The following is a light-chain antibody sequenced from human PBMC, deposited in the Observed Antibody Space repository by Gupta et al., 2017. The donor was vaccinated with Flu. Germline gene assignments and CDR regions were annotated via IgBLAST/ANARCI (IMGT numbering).Light chain of an antibody. V-gene: IGKV3-20*01. CDR3: QQDGSSPPWT. Sequence: EIVLTQSPGTLSLSPGERATLSCRASQSVSSSYLAWYQQKPGQAPRLLIYGASSRDTGIPDRFSGSGSGTDFTLTISRLELEDFAVYYCQQDGSSPPWTFGQGTKVEIK. CDR2: GAS. CDR1: QSVSSSY. J-gene: IGKJ1*01.